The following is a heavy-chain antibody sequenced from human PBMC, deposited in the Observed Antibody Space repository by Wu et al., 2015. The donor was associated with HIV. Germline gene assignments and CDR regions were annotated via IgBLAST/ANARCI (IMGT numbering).Heavy chain of an antibody. V-gene: IGHV1-18*01. J-gene: IGHJ6*03. Sequence: QVQLLQSGAAVKKPGSSVKVSCKASGYTFTSYGISWVRQAPGQGLEWMGWISAYNGNTNYAQKLQGRVTMTTDTSTSTAYMELRSLRSDDTAVYYCATNYYDSSGTSYYYYYMDVWAKGPRSPSP. D-gene: IGHD3-22*01. CDR1: GYTFTSYG. CDR2: ISAYNGNT. CDR3: ATNYYDSSGTSYYYYYMDV.